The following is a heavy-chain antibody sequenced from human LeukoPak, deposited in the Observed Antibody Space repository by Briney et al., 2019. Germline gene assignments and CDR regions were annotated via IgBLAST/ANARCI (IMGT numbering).Heavy chain of an antibody. V-gene: IGHV3-30*04. CDR3: ARDLTGPDRDY. CDR1: GFTSSSYA. CDR2: ISYDGSNK. J-gene: IGHJ4*02. Sequence: GGSLRLSCAASGFTSSSYAMHWVRQAPGKGLEWVAVISYDGSNKYYADSVKGRFTISRDNSKNTLYLQMNSLRAEDTAVYYCARDLTGPDRDYWGQGTLVTVSS. D-gene: IGHD1-14*01.